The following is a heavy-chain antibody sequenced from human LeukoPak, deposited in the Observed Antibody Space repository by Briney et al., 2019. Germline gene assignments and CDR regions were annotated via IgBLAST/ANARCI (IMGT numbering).Heavy chain of an antibody. J-gene: IGHJ4*02. D-gene: IGHD2-2*01. Sequence: SETLSLTCTVSGGSISSSSYYWGWIRQPPGKGLEWIGSIYYSGSTYYNPSLKSRVTISVDTPKNQFSLKLSSVTAADTAVYYCARPVNCYGSFDYWGQGTLVTVSS. CDR3: ARPVNCYGSFDY. CDR2: IYYSGST. V-gene: IGHV4-39*01. CDR1: GGSISSSSYY.